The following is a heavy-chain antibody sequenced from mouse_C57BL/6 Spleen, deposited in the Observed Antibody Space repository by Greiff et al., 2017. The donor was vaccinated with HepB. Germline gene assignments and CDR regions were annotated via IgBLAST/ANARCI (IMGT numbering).Heavy chain of an antibody. CDR3: ARTASDAMDY. CDR1: GYTFTSYW. D-gene: IGHD6-1*01. Sequence: VQLQQPGAELVIPGASVKLSCKASGYTFTSYWMHWVKQRPGQGLEWIGEIDPSDSYTNYNQKFKGKSTLTVDKSSSTAYMQLSSLTSEDSAVYYCARTASDAMDYWGQGTSVTVSS. J-gene: IGHJ4*01. CDR2: IDPSDSYT. V-gene: IGHV1-69*01.